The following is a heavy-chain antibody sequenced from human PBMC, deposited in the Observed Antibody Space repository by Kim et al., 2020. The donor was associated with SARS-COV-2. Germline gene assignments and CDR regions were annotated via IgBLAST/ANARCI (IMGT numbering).Heavy chain of an antibody. V-gene: IGHV4-59*13. Sequence: SETLSLTCTVSGGSISSYYWSWIRQPPGKGLEWIGYIYYSGSTNYNPSLKSRVTISVDTSKNQFSLKLSSVTAADTAVYYCARGDYYGSGRKWGQGTLVTVSS. CDR3: ARGDYYGSGRK. CDR2: IYYSGST. CDR1: GGSISSYY. J-gene: IGHJ4*02. D-gene: IGHD3-10*01.